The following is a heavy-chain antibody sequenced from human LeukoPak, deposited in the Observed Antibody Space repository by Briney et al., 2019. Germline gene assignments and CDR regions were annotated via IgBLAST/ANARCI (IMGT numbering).Heavy chain of an antibody. CDR3: ARDTKYAFDN. CDR2: VGISSGNT. D-gene: IGHD2-2*01. J-gene: IGHJ4*02. Sequence: GGSLRLPCAASGFTFSIYWMSWVRQAPGKGLEWISYVGISSGNTKYADSVKGRFTISGDKAKNSLYLQMNSLRVEDTAVYYCARDTKYAFDNWGQGTLVTVSS. V-gene: IGHV3-48*01. CDR1: GFTFSIYW.